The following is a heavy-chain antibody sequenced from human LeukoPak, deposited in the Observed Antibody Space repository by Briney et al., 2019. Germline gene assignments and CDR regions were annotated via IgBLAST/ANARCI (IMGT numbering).Heavy chain of an antibody. V-gene: IGHV4-59*08. J-gene: IGHJ5*02. Sequence: SETLSLTCTVSGGSISSFYWSWIRQSPGKGLEWIGYIYYSGSTYYNPSLKSRVTISVDTSKNQFSLKLSSVTAADTAVYYCARHVTVAATKDWFDPWGQGTLVTVSS. D-gene: IGHD2-15*01. CDR3: ARHVTVAATKDWFDP. CDR1: GGSISSFY. CDR2: IYYSGST.